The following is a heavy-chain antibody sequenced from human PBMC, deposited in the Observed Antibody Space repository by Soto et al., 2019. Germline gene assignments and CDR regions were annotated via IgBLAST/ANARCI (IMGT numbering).Heavy chain of an antibody. CDR3: ARSGRVGATTATDY. CDR2: TYHSGST. D-gene: IGHD1-26*01. CDR1: GGSISSGGYS. Sequence: SETLSLTCAVSGGSISSGGYSWSWIRQPPGKGLEWIGYTYHSGSTFYNPSLKSRVTISVDTSKNQFSLKLSSVTAADTAVYYCARSGRVGATTATDYWGQGTLVTVSS. J-gene: IGHJ4*02. V-gene: IGHV4-30-2*01.